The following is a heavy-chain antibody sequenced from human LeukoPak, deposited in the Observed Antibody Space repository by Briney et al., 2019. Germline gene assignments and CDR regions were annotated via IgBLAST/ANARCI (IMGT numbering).Heavy chain of an antibody. CDR2: IYHSGST. Sequence: PSETLSLTCAVSGGSISSSNWWSWVRQPPGKGLEWIGEIYHSGSTNYNPSLKSRVTISVDKSKNQFSLKLSSVTAADTAVYYCARHVDSSSRHIPRAYYYYYYMDVWGKGTTVTVSS. V-gene: IGHV4-4*02. CDR1: GGSISSSNW. D-gene: IGHD6-13*01. CDR3: ARHVDSSSRHIPRAYYYYYYMDV. J-gene: IGHJ6*03.